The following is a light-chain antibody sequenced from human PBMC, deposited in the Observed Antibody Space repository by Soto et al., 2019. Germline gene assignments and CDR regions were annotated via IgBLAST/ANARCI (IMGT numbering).Light chain of an antibody. CDR2: GAS. CDR3: HQYGSSPST. CDR1: QSVSSSY. V-gene: IGKV3-20*01. J-gene: IGKJ1*01. Sequence: EIVLTQSPGTLSLSPGERATLSCRASQSVSSSYLAWYQQKPGQAPRLLIYGASSRATGIPDRISGSGSGTDFTLTISRLEPEDFAVYYCHQYGSSPSTFGQGTEVEIK.